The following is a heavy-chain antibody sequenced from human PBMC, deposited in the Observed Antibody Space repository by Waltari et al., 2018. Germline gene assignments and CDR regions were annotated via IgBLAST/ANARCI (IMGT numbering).Heavy chain of an antibody. V-gene: IGHV5-51*01. CDR1: GYSFTSYW. J-gene: IGHJ4*02. Sequence: EVQLVQSGAEVKKPGESLKISCKGSGYSFTSYWIGWVRQMPGKGLGWMGIIYPGDSDTRYSPSFQGQVTISADKSISTAYLQWSSLKASDTAMYYCARHIEYYYDSSGYWTFDYWGQGTLVTVSS. CDR3: ARHIEYYYDSSGYWTFDY. D-gene: IGHD3-22*01. CDR2: IYPGDSDT.